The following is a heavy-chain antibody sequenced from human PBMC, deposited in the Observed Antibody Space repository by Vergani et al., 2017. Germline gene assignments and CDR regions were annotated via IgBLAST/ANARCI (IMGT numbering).Heavy chain of an antibody. V-gene: IGHV4-61*05. D-gene: IGHD1-1*01. CDR1: GGSISSSSYY. Sequence: QLQLQESGPGLVKPSETLSLTCTVSGGSISSSSYYWGWIRQPPGKGLEWIGYIYYSGSTNYNPSLKSRVTISVDTSKNQFSLKLSSVTAADTAVYYCARHQLGWFDPWGQGTLVTVSS. CDR3: ARHQLGWFDP. CDR2: IYYSGST. J-gene: IGHJ5*02.